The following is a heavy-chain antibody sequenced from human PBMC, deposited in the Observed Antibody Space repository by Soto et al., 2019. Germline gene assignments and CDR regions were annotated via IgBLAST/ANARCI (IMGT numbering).Heavy chain of an antibody. CDR2: IDPSDSYT. Sequence: PVESLKISCKGSGYIFTSYWISCFLQMPVKGLEWMGRIDPSDSYTNYSPSFQGHVTISADKSISTAYLQWSSLKASDTAMYYCARQKDTAMVLYYFDYWGQGTLVTVSS. V-gene: IGHV5-10-1*01. D-gene: IGHD5-18*01. CDR1: GYIFTSYW. J-gene: IGHJ4*02. CDR3: ARQKDTAMVLYYFDY.